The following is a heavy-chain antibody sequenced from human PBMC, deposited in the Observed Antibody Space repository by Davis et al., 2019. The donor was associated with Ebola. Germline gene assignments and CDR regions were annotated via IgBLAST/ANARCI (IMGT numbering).Heavy chain of an antibody. CDR2: ISNRDGTI. J-gene: IGHJ1*01. D-gene: IGHD6-19*01. CDR1: GFTFSDYY. V-gene: IGHV3-11*04. CDR3: AKDRRRQAGSVFQH. Sequence: GESLKISCAASGFTFSDYYMSWIRQAPGKGLEWLSYISNRDGTIFYADSVKGRFTISRDTSKNTLYLQMNSLRAEDTAVYYCAKDRRRQAGSVFQHWGQGTLVTVSS.